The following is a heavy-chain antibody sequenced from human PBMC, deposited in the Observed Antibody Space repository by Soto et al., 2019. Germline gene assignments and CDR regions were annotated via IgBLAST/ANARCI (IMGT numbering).Heavy chain of an antibody. V-gene: IGHV3-15*07. Sequence: EMQLVESGGDLVKPGGSLRLSCTASGFTLSNAWMNWVRQTPGKRLEWVGRIRSKGDGGIIEYAAPVKDRFTISRDESRDTLFLHMTSLKTEDTGIYYCVRHPGGGNWFGPWGQGTLVTVSS. J-gene: IGHJ5*02. CDR1: GFTLSNAW. D-gene: IGHD3-16*01. CDR2: IRSKGDGGII. CDR3: VRHPGGGNWFGP.